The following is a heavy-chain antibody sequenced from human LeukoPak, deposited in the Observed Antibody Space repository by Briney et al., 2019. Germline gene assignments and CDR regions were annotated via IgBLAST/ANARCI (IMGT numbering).Heavy chain of an antibody. Sequence: PSETLSLTCTVSGGSISSGDYYWSWIPQPPGKGLEWIGYIYYSGSTYYNPSLKSRVTISVDTSKKQFYLKLSSVTAADTAVYYCARVSGYCSSTSCYGAFDIWGQGTMVTVSS. D-gene: IGHD2-2*01. CDR2: IYYSGST. CDR1: GGSISSGDYY. V-gene: IGHV4-30-4*02. J-gene: IGHJ3*02. CDR3: ARVSGYCSSTSCYGAFDI.